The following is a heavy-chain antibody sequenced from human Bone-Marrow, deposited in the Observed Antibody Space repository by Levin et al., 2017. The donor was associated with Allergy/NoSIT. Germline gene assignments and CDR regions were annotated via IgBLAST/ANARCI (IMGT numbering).Heavy chain of an antibody. CDR2: IYYSGST. CDR1: SGSISSSSYY. CDR3: APQARDSSSWYYFGY. V-gene: IGHV4-39*01. J-gene: IGHJ4*02. Sequence: SQTLSLTCTVSSGSISSSSYYWGWIRQPPGKGLEWIGRIYYSGSTYYNPSLKSRVTISVDTSKNQFSLKLSSVTAADTGVYYCAPQARDSSSWYYFGYWGQGTLVTVSA. D-gene: IGHD6-13*01.